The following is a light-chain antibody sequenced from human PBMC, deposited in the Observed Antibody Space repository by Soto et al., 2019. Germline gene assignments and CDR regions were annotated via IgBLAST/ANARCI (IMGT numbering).Light chain of an antibody. CDR2: EVS. CDR3: NSYTGSSTRFV. Sequence: QSVLTQPASVSGSPGQSVTISCTGTSSDVGAYNYVSWYQQHPGKAPKLMIYEVSNRPSGVSNRFSGSKSGNTASLTISGLQAEDEADYYCNSYTGSSTRFVFGTGPKLTVL. J-gene: IGLJ1*01. CDR1: SSDVGAYNY. V-gene: IGLV2-14*01.